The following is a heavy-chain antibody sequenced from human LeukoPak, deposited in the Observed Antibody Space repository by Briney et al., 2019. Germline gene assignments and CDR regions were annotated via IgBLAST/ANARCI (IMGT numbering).Heavy chain of an antibody. D-gene: IGHD5-18*01. J-gene: IGHJ4*02. Sequence: SETLSLTCTVSGGSISSGSYYWSWIRQPAGKGLEWIGRIYTSGSTNYNPSLKSRVTISVDTSKNHISLKLFSLTAADTALYYCARHLSGSAMMHYFDYWGQGNLVTVSS. V-gene: IGHV4-61*02. CDR3: ARHLSGSAMMHYFDY. CDR1: GGSISSGSYY. CDR2: IYTSGST.